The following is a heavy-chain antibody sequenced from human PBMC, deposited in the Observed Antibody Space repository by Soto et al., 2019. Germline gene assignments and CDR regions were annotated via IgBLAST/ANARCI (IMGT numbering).Heavy chain of an antibody. CDR1: GFTFDDYT. D-gene: IGHD4-4*01. CDR3: AKDDLRVYSNYVSYYGMDV. CDR2: ISWDGGST. Sequence: EVQLVESGGVVVQPGGSLRLSCAASGFTFDDYTMHWVRQAPGKGLEWVSLISWDGGSTYYADSVKGRFTISRDNRKNSLYLQMNSLRTEDTALYYCAKDDLRVYSNYVSYYGMDVWGQGTTVTVSS. V-gene: IGHV3-43*01. J-gene: IGHJ6*02.